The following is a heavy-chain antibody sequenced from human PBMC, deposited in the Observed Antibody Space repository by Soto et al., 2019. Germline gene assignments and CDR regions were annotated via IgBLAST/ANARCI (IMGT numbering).Heavy chain of an antibody. CDR2: IYWDDDK. J-gene: IGHJ4*02. D-gene: IGHD5-18*01. V-gene: IGHV2-5*02. CDR3: AHSSPTALIRAEFDY. Sequence: QITLKESGPTLVKPTQTLTLTCTFSGFSLSTSGVGVGWIRQPPGKALEWLALIYWDDDKRYSPSLKSRLTITKDTSKTQVVLTMTNMDPVDTATYYCAHSSPTALIRAEFDYWGQGTLVTVSS. CDR1: GFSLSTSGVG.